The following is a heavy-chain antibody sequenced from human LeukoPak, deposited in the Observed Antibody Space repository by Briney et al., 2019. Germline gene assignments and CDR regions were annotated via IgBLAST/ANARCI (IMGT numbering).Heavy chain of an antibody. CDR1: GFNFGDYA. J-gene: IGHJ5*02. D-gene: IGHD6-19*01. CDR3: AKHSSGWTKDPNWFDP. Sequence: GGSLRLSCTSSGFNFGDYAMSWFRQAPGKGLEWVGFIRSRISGGTTEYAASAKDRFTISRDDSKSIAYLQMNSLRAEDTAVYYCAKHSSGWTKDPNWFDPWGQGTLVTVSS. CDR2: IRSRISGGTT. V-gene: IGHV3-49*03.